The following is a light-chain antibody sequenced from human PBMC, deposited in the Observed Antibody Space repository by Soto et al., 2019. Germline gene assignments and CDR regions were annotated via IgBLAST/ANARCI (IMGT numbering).Light chain of an antibody. V-gene: IGKV1-39*01. CDR1: QTIAKS. CDR2: AAS. Sequence: DIQVTQSPSSLSASIGDRVTITCRASQTIAKSLSWYQQKPGKAPKLLIYAASTLQSGVPSRFSAWGFGTDFTLSISGLQREDIDTYYCLQTASDPETFGQGTRVEIK. CDR3: LQTASDPET. J-gene: IGKJ1*01.